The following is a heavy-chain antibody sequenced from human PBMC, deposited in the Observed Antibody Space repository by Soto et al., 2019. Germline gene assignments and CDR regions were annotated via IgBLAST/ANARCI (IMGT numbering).Heavy chain of an antibody. D-gene: IGHD1-7*01. CDR3: ARESGENWTYEAH. CDR2: ITVNGIT. J-gene: IGHJ1*01. Sequence: ETLSLTCTVSGAYVSDFSWSWIRQPAGKGLEWIGRITVNGITQYTPSFRSRVTMSMDTSRNQFSLNLQSATAADTALYYCARESGENWTYEAHWGQGTLVTVSS. V-gene: IGHV4-4*07. CDR1: GAYVSDFS.